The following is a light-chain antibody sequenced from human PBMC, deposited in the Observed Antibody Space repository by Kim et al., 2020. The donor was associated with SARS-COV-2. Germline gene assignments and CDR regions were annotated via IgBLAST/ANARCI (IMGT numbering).Light chain of an antibody. V-gene: IGLV2-8*01. Sequence: PGQSVTISCSGTSTAVDTYTYVSWYQQHPGKAPKLIIYEITKRPSGVPDRFSGSKSGDTASLTISGLQAEDEADYYCTSHANDNYVFGTGTKVTVL. CDR3: TSHANDNYV. CDR2: EIT. J-gene: IGLJ1*01. CDR1: STAVDTYTY.